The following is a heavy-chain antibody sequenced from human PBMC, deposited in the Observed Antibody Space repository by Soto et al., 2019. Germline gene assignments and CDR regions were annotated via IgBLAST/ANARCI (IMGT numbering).Heavy chain of an antibody. J-gene: IGHJ4*02. CDR1: GFTFSSYW. V-gene: IGHV3-7*01. Sequence: EVQLVESGGGLVRPGGSLKLSCTASGFTFSSYWMSWVRQAPGKGLEWVANIKRDESEKYYVDSVKGRFTISRDNAKNSLYLQMNSLRAEDTAVYYCATEPRYGDYENYWGQGTLVTVSS. D-gene: IGHD4-17*01. CDR2: IKRDESEK. CDR3: ATEPRYGDYENY.